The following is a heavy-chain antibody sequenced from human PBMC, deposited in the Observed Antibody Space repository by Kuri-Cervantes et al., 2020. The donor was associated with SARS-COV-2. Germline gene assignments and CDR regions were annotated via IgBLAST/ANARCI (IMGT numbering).Heavy chain of an antibody. J-gene: IGHJ6*03. CDR3: ARDLLLPHTIFGVVHTEVYYYYYMDV. Sequence: GSLRLSCTVSGGSISSYYWSWIRQPPGKGLEWIGYIYYSGSTNYNPSLKSRVTISVDTSKNQFSLKLSSVTAADTAVYYCARDLLLPHTIFGVVHTEVYYYYYMDVWGKGTTVTVSS. CDR2: IYYSGST. CDR1: GGSISSYY. D-gene: IGHD3-3*01. V-gene: IGHV4-59*01.